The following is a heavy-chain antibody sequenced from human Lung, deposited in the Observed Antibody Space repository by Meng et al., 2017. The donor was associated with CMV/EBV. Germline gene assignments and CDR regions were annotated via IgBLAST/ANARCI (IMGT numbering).Heavy chain of an antibody. CDR2: ISHSGIT. D-gene: IGHD1-14*01. Sequence: SCAVHGESFSGYSWSWIRQPPGKGLEWIGEISHSGITNYNPSLKSRVTISLDTSKNQFSLKLNSVAAADTAVFYCARTLPPARGHRLAYWGPGT. J-gene: IGHJ4*02. CDR1: GESFSGYS. V-gene: IGHV4-34*01. CDR3: ARTLPPARGHRLAY.